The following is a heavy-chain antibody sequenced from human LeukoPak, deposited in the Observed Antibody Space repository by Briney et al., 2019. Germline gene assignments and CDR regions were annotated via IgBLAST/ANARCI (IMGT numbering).Heavy chain of an antibody. Sequence: GECLKISCNGAGCSFTSYWRIWWRRMAPRSREGMGSIYPGDAEIRYSPSFQRQVTISDATSISIAYLQWGSLKASDTDMYYCARTAKYYDFWSGYLYFDYWGQGTLVTVSS. CDR1: GCSFTSYW. CDR2: IYPGDAEI. V-gene: IGHV5-51*01. D-gene: IGHD3-3*01. CDR3: ARTAKYYDFWSGYLYFDY. J-gene: IGHJ4*02.